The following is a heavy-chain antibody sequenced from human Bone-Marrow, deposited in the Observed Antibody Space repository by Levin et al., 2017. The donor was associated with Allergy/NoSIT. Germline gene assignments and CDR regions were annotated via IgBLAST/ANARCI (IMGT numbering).Heavy chain of an antibody. D-gene: IGHD6-6*01. CDR1: GFTFSSYG. CDR3: ARVTTQLVRGFYFDY. J-gene: IGHJ4*02. CDR2: ISSTSTYI. Sequence: TGGSLRLSCAASGFTFSSYGMNWVRQAPGKGLEWVSSISSTSTYIYYADSVKGRFTISRDNAKDSLYLVMNSLRVEDTAVYYCARVTTQLVRGFYFDYWGQGTLLTVSS. V-gene: IGHV3-21*01.